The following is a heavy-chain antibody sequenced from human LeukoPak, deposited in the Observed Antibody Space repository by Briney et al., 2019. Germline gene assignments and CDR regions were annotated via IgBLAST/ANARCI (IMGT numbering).Heavy chain of an antibody. V-gene: IGHV3-23*01. D-gene: IGHD6-13*01. CDR1: GFTFSSYA. CDR2: ISGSGGGT. Sequence: GGSLRLSCAASGFTFSSYAMSWVRQAPGKGLEWVSVISGSGGGTYYADSVKGRFTISGDNSKNTLYLQMNSLRAEDTAVYYCARSAGIAAAVDYWGQGTLVTVSS. CDR3: ARSAGIAAAVDY. J-gene: IGHJ4*02.